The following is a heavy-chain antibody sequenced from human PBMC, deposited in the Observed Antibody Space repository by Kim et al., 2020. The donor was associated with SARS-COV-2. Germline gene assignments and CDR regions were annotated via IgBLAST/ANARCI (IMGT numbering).Heavy chain of an antibody. CDR1: GGTFSSYA. CDR2: IIPIFGTA. CDR3: ARVGGRKWELLEYYFDY. Sequence: SVKVSCKASGGTFSSYAISWVRQAPGQGLEWMGGIIPIFGTANYAQKFQGRVTITADESTSTAYMELSSLRSEDTAVYYCARVGGRKWELLEYYFDYWGQGTLVTVSS. V-gene: IGHV1-69*13. D-gene: IGHD1-26*01. J-gene: IGHJ4*02.